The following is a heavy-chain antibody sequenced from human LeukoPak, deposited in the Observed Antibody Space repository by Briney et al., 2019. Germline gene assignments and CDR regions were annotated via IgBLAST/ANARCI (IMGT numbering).Heavy chain of an antibody. Sequence: SETLYLTCTVSGGSISSSYWSWIRQPPGKGLEWIGYIYYSGTTDYNPSLKSRVTISVDTSKNQFSLELSSVTAADTALYYCARDQGTWWFDPWGQGTLVTVSS. V-gene: IGHV4-59*01. CDR1: GGSISSSY. D-gene: IGHD3-10*01. J-gene: IGHJ5*02. CDR3: ARDQGTWWFDP. CDR2: IYYSGTT.